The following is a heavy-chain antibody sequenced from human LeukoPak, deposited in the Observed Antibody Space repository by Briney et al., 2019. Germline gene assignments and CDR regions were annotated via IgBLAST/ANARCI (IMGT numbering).Heavy chain of an antibody. Sequence: ASVKVSCKASGYTFTSYYIHWVRQAPGQGFEWMGIINPNGGSTSYAQKFQGRVTMTRDTSTSTVYLELSNLRSEDTAVYYCARRGACSGSSCNLDYWGQGTQVTVSS. D-gene: IGHD2-15*01. CDR3: ARRGACSGSSCNLDY. CDR2: INPNGGST. V-gene: IGHV1-46*01. CDR1: GYTFTSYY. J-gene: IGHJ4*02.